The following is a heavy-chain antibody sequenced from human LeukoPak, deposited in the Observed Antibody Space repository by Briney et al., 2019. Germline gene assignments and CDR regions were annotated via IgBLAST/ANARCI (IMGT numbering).Heavy chain of an antibody. Sequence: ASVKVSCKASGYTFTSYYIHWVRQAPGQGFEWMGIINPNGGSTSYAQKFQGRVTMTRDTSTSTVYLELSNLRSEDTAVYYCARRGACSGSSCNLDYWGQGTQVTVSS. D-gene: IGHD2-15*01. CDR3: ARRGACSGSSCNLDY. CDR2: INPNGGST. V-gene: IGHV1-46*01. CDR1: GYTFTSYY. J-gene: IGHJ4*02.